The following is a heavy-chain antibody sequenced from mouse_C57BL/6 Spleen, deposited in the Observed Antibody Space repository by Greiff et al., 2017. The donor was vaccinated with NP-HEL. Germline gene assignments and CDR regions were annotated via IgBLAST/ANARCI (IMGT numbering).Heavy chain of an antibody. CDR1: GYTFTTYP. V-gene: IGHV1-47*01. Sequence: VHLVESGAELVKPGASVKMSCKASGYTFTTYPIEWMKQNHGKSLEWIGNFHPYNDDTKYNEKFKGKATLTVEKSSSTVYLELSRLTSDDSAVYYCARGITTVPYYFDYWGQGTTLTVSS. J-gene: IGHJ2*01. D-gene: IGHD1-1*01. CDR3: ARGITTVPYYFDY. CDR2: FHPYNDDT.